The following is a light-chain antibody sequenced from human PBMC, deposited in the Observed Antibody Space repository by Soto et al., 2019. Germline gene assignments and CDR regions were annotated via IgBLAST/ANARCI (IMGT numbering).Light chain of an antibody. V-gene: IGLV2-14*01. CDR2: DVS. CDR3: SSYTSSSTPGV. J-gene: IGLJ1*01. Sequence: QSALTQPASVSGSPGQSITISCTGTSSDVGGYNYVSWYEQHPGKAHKLMIYDVSNRPSGVSNRFSGSKSCNTASLTISGLQADYEADYYCSSYTSSSTPGVVGTGTKPTVL. CDR1: SSDVGGYNY.